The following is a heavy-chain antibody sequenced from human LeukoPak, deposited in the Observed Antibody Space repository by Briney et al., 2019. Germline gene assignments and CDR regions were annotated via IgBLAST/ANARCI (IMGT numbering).Heavy chain of an antibody. Sequence: ASVKVSCKASGYTFTGYYMHWVRQAPGQGLEWMGWINPNSGGTNYAQKFQGRVTMTRDTSISTAYMELSRLRSDDTAVYYCARCRLGNPYYYYMDVWGKGTTVTVSS. D-gene: IGHD7-27*01. J-gene: IGHJ6*03. V-gene: IGHV1-2*02. CDR2: INPNSGGT. CDR1: GYTFTGYY. CDR3: ARCRLGNPYYYYMDV.